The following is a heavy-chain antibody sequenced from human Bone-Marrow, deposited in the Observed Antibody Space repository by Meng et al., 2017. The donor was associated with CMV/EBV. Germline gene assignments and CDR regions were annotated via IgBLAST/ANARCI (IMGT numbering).Heavy chain of an antibody. CDR2: ISGSGGST. CDR3: ARRSYDFWSGYDYYYYGMDV. Sequence: GESLKISCAASGFTFSSYAMSWVRQAPGKGLEWVSAISGSGGSTYYADSVKGRFTISRDNSKNTLYLQMNSLRAEDTAVYYCARRSYDFWSGYDYYYYGMDVWGQGTTVTVSS. V-gene: IGHV3-23*01. J-gene: IGHJ6*02. CDR1: GFTFSSYA. D-gene: IGHD3-3*01.